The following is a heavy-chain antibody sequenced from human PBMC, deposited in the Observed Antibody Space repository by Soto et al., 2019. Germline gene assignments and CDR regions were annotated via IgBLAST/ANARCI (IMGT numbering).Heavy chain of an antibody. CDR3: AKDKDRSSSWSLLLDS. Sequence: QVQLVESGGGVVRPGRSLRLSCAASGFAFSGYGLHWVRQAPGKGLEWVAVRSYDGSKKESSDHVKGRFIISRDNSKNTRYLQRNSRRSEDTAVYYCAKDKDRSSSWSLLLDSWGQGTPGTVSS. V-gene: IGHV3-30*18. J-gene: IGHJ4*02. CDR2: RSYDGSKK. CDR1: GFAFSGYG. D-gene: IGHD6-13*01.